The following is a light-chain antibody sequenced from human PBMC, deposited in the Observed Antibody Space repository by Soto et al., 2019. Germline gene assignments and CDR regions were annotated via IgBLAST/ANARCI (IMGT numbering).Light chain of an antibody. Sequence: EILLTQSPVTLSLSPGERDTLSCRASQSVSSSNLAWFQQKRGQAPRLLIYESSSRATGIPDRFSGSGSGTDFTLTISRLEPEDFAVYYCQQYYNWPMYTFGLGTKVDIK. CDR1: QSVSSSN. CDR2: ESS. J-gene: IGKJ2*01. V-gene: IGKV3D-20*02. CDR3: QQYYNWPMYT.